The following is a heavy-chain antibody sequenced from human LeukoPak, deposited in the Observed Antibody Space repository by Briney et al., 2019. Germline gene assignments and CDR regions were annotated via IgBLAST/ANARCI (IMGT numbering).Heavy chain of an antibody. Sequence: SETLSLTCTVSGGSISSYYWSWIRQPPGKGLEWIATIYYTGSTNYNPSLKTRVTISLDTSRNQFSLRLTSVTAADTAVYYCAKSGHSYYYTPGDLSWGQGTLVTVSS. CDR3: AKSGHSYYYTPGDLS. J-gene: IGHJ5*02. V-gene: IGHV4-59*04. D-gene: IGHD3-22*01. CDR1: GGSISSYY. CDR2: IYYTGST.